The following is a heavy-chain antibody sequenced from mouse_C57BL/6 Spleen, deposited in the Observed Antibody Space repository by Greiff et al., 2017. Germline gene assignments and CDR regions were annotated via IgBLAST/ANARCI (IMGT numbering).Heavy chain of an antibody. D-gene: IGHD1-1*01. Sequence: QVQLQQSGPELVKPGASVKISCKASGYTFTDYYINWVKQRPGQGLEWIGWIFPGSGSTYYNEKFKGKATLTVDKSSSTAYMLLSSLTSEDSAVYFCARSKYYGSRGYFDYWGQGTTLTVSS. J-gene: IGHJ2*01. CDR1: GYTFTDYY. CDR2: IFPGSGST. V-gene: IGHV1-75*01. CDR3: ARSKYYGSRGYFDY.